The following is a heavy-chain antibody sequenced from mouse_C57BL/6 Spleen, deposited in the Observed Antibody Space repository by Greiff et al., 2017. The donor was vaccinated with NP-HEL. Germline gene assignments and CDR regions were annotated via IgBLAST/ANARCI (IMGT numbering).Heavy chain of an antibody. J-gene: IGHJ4*01. CDR1: GFTFSSYG. V-gene: IGHV5-6*01. CDR3: ARHSGTYYSNYEDAMDY. Sequence: EVKLMESGGDLVKPGGSLKLSCAASGFTFSSYGMSWVRQTPDKRLEWVATISSGGSYTYYPDSVKGRFTISRDNAKNTLYLQMSSLKSEDTAMYYCARHSGTYYSNYEDAMDYWGQGTSVTVSS. CDR2: ISSGGSYT. D-gene: IGHD2-5*01.